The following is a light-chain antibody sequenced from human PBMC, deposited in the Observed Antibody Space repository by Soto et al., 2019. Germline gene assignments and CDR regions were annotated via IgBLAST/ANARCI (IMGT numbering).Light chain of an antibody. CDR3: SSYTSTSTPV. V-gene: IGLV2-14*01. J-gene: IGLJ1*01. CDR1: STDVGGYNF. Sequence: SALTQPASVSGSLGQSITISCTGTSTDVGGYNFVSWYQQHPDKAPKLLIYEVTNRPSGVSNRFSGSKSGNTASLTISGLQTEDEADYYCSSYTSTSTPVFGTGTKLTVL. CDR2: EVT.